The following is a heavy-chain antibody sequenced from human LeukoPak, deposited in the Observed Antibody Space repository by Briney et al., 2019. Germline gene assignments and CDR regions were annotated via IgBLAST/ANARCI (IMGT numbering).Heavy chain of an antibody. D-gene: IGHD5-18*01. V-gene: IGHV4-4*09. CDR3: ASPRTSYRYTFDY. J-gene: IGHJ4*02. CDR1: VASISNYY. CDR2: ISTSGST. Sequence: PSETLSLTCAVSVASISNYYWSWIRQAPGKGLEWIGYISTSGSTNYNPSLKSRVSISLDKSNNRFSLNLNFVTAADTAVYFCASPRTSYRYTFDYWGPGALVTVSS.